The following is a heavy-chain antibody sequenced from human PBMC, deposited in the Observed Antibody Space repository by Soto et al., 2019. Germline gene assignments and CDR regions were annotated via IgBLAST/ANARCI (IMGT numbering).Heavy chain of an antibody. Sequence: ASVKVPCKASGYTFTSYGISWVRQAPGQGLEWMGWISAYKGNTHYTQNLQGRVTVTTDTSTSTAHMELRSLRSDDTAVYYCARDFDSSGNYYAGGAFDFWGQGTLVTVSS. D-gene: IGHD3-22*01. J-gene: IGHJ3*01. V-gene: IGHV1-18*04. CDR3: ARDFDSSGNYYAGGAFDF. CDR1: GYTFTSYG. CDR2: ISAYKGNT.